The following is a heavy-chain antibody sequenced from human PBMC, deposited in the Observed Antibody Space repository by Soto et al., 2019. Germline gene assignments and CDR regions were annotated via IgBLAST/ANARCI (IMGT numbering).Heavy chain of an antibody. CDR1: GCMFSSYG. Sequence: PGGSWRLSCAASGCMFSSYGMHWVRQAPGKGLEWVAVISYDGSNKYYADSVKGRFTISRDNSKNTLYLQMNSLRAEDTAVYYCAKGYYYDDSGYSIYFDYWGQGT. CDR3: AKGYYYDDSGYSIYFDY. V-gene: IGHV3-30*18. J-gene: IGHJ4*02. D-gene: IGHD3-22*01. CDR2: ISYDGSNK.